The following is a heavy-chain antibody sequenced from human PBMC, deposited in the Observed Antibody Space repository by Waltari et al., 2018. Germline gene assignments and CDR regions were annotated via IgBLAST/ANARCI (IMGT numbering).Heavy chain of an antibody. CDR3: ARDQRMVVYATVYYYYGMDV. CDR2: INPNSGGT. J-gene: IGHJ6*02. CDR1: GYTFTGYY. V-gene: IGHV1-2*06. D-gene: IGHD2-8*02. Sequence: QVQLVQSGAEVKKPGASVKVSCKASGYTFTGYYMHWVRQAPGQGLEWMGRINPNSGGTNYAQKFQGRVTMTRDTSISTAYMELSRLRSDDTAVYYCARDQRMVVYATVYYYYGMDVWGQGTTVTVSS.